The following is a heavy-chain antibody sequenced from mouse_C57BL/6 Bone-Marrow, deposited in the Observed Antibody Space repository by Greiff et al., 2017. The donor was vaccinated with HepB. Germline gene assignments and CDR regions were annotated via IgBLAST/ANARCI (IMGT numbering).Heavy chain of an antibody. CDR1: GYAFSSSW. CDR3: ASTGRTWFAY. J-gene: IGHJ3*01. Sequence: QVQLQQSGPELVKPGASVKISCKASGYAFSSSWMNWVKQRPGKGLEWIGRIYPGDGDTNYNGKFKGKATLTADKSSSTAYMQLSSLTSEDSAVYFCASTGRTWFAYWGQGTLVTVSA. D-gene: IGHD4-1*02. V-gene: IGHV1-82*01. CDR2: IYPGDGDT.